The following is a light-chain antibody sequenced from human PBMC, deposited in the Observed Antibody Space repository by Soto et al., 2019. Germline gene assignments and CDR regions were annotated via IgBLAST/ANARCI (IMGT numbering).Light chain of an antibody. J-gene: IGKJ1*01. V-gene: IGKV3-20*01. CDR2: GAS. CDR3: QQYGSSRT. CDR1: QSVSSTH. Sequence: EIVLTQSPGTLSLSPGERATLSCRASQSVSSTHLAWYQQKSGQAPRLLFYGASSRATGIPDRFSGSGSGTDFTLTISRLEPEDFAVYYCQQYGSSRTFGRGTKVEIK.